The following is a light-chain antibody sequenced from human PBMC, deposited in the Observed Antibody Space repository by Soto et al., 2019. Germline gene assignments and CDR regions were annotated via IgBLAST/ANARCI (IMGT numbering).Light chain of an antibody. Sequence: DLQLTQSPSTLSGSVGDRVTITCRASQTISSWLAWYQQKPGKATKLLIYKASTLKSVVPSRVSGRGSGTEVTLTISSLQPDDFATYYCQHYNSYSEAFGQGTKVDIK. CDR3: QHYNSYSEA. V-gene: IGKV1-5*03. CDR2: KAS. J-gene: IGKJ1*01. CDR1: QTISSW.